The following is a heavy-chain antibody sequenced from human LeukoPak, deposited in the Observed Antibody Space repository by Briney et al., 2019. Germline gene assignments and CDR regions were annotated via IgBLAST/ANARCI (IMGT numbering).Heavy chain of an antibody. CDR2: VYYSGST. CDR3: ARQALGYYFDY. Sequence: ASETLSLTCTVSGGSISSYYWSWIRQPPGKGLEWLGYVYYSGSTNYNPSLQSRVTISLGTSKNQFSLKLSSVIAADTAVYFCARQALGYYFDYWGQGTLVTVSS. J-gene: IGHJ4*02. CDR1: GGSISSYY. V-gene: IGHV4-59*01. D-gene: IGHD1-26*01.